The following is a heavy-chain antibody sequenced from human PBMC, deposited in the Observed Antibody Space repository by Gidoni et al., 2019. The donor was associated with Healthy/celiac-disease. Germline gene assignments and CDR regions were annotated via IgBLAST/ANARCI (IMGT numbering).Heavy chain of an antibody. J-gene: IGHJ4*02. CDR3: ASPARLFYGSGSFDY. V-gene: IGHV4-39*01. CDR1: GASISCSSYY. Sequence: QLQLQESLPGLVPPSETLSLTSTVSGASISCSSYYWGWIRPTPGKGLEWIGSIYYSGSTYYNPPRQSRVTISVDTSKNQFSLKLSSVTAEDTAVYYCASPARLFYGSGSFDYWGQGTLVTVSS. D-gene: IGHD3-10*01. CDR2: IYYSGST.